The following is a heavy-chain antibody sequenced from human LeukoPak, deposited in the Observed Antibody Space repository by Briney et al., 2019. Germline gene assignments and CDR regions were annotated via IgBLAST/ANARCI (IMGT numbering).Heavy chain of an antibody. V-gene: IGHV4-30-4*01. CDR3: ARDSRYYGSGSFDY. CDR2: IYYSGST. Sequence: SRTLSLTCTVSGGSISSDDYYWSWIRQPPGKGLEWMGYIYYSGSTYYNPSLKSRVTISVDTSKNQFSLKLSSVTAADTAVYYCARDSRYYGSGSFDYWGQGTLVTVSS. J-gene: IGHJ4*02. CDR1: GGSISSDDYY. D-gene: IGHD3-10*01.